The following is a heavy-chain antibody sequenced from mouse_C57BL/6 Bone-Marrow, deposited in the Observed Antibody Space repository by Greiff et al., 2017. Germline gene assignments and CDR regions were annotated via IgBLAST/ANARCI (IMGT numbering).Heavy chain of an antibody. J-gene: IGHJ3*01. V-gene: IGHV1-39*01. CDR3: AREGYYSNYLDWFAY. Sequence: EVQLQQSGPELVKPGASVKISCKASGYSFTDYNMNWVKQSNGKSLEWIGVINPNYGTTSYNQKFKGKATLTVDQSSSTAYMQLNSLTSEDSAVYYGAREGYYSNYLDWFAYWGQGTLVTVSA. CDR2: INPNYGTT. D-gene: IGHD2-5*01. CDR1: GYSFTDYN.